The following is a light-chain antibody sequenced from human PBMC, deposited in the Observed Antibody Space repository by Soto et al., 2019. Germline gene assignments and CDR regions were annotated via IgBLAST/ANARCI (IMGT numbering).Light chain of an antibody. CDR2: AAS. J-gene: IGKJ5*01. Sequence: DIQMTQSPSSLSASVGDRVTITCRASQSISSYLNWYQQKPGKAPKLLIYAASRLQSGVPTRFSGSGSGTEFTLTISSLQPDDFATYYCQQYNSYSITFGQGTRLEIK. CDR1: QSISSY. CDR3: QQYNSYSIT. V-gene: IGKV1-39*01.